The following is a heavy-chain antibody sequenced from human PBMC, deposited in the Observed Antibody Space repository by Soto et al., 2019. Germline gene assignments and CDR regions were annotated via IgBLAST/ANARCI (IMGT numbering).Heavy chain of an antibody. D-gene: IGHD3-16*01. J-gene: IGHJ6*03. V-gene: IGHV3-23*01. Sequence: EVQLLESGGGWVQRGGSLRLSCAASGLTFATFALKWLGQAPGRGLECVSFIGGSGRTTYYAGSVKGRFPVSRDNSKSTMYLQMNSLRAEDTALYYCAKFRGPSYSYYYMDVWCKGTTVTVSS. CDR3: AKFRGPSYSYYYMDV. CDR1: GLTFATFA. CDR2: IGGSGRTT.